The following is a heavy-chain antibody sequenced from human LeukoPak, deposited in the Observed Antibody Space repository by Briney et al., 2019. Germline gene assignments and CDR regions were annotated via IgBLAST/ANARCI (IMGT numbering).Heavy chain of an antibody. CDR1: GYTFTGYY. V-gene: IGHV1-2*02. CDR3: ASTLGVGPSQFFALGY. J-gene: IGHJ4*02. D-gene: IGHD3-16*01. Sequence: ASVKVSCKASGYTFTGYYMHWVRQAPGQGLEWMGWINPNSGGTSYAQKFQGRVTMTRDTSISTAYMELSRLRSDDTAVYYCASTLGVGPSQFFALGYWGQGTLVTVSS. CDR2: INPNSGGT.